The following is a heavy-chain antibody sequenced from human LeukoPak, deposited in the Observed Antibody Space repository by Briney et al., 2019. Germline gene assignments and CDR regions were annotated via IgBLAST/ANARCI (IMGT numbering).Heavy chain of an antibody. V-gene: IGHV1-2*06. Sequence: ASVKVSCKASGYRFTEYYIQWVRQAPGHGLEWMGRLNPNTGGKNYAQKFQGRVTMTRDTSISTAYMELSMLRSDDTAVYYCARYNNTIFGVVIHYYYYYMDVWGKGTTVTVSS. CDR2: LNPNTGGK. CDR3: ARYNNTIFGVVIHYYYYYMDV. D-gene: IGHD3-3*01. CDR1: GYRFTEYY. J-gene: IGHJ6*03.